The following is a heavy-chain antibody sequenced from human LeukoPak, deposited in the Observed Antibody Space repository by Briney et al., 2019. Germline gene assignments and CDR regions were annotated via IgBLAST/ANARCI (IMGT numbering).Heavy chain of an antibody. J-gene: IGHJ4*02. D-gene: IGHD1-26*01. CDR1: GFTFSSYS. CDR3: ARDEDGSWGSDY. V-gene: IGHV3-21*01. CDR2: ISSSSSYI. Sequence: GGSLRLSCAASGFTFSSYSMNWVRQAPGEGLEWVSSISSSSSYIYYADSVKGRFTISRDNAKNSLYLQMNSLRAEDTAVYYCARDEDGSWGSDYWGQGTLVTVSS.